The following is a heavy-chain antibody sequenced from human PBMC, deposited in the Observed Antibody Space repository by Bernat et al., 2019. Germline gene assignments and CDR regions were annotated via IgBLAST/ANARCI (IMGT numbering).Heavy chain of an antibody. CDR3: TRVSDGYGDYGSISY. D-gene: IGHD4-17*01. CDR2: IRSKAYGGTT. J-gene: IGHJ4*02. V-gene: IGHV3-49*05. CDR1: GFTFGDYA. Sequence: EVQLVESGGGLVKPGRSLRLSCTASGFTFGDYAMSWFRQAPGKGLEWVGFIRSKAYGGTTEYAASVKGRFTISRDDSKSIAYLQMNSLKTEDTAVYYCTRVSDGYGDYGSISYWGQGTLVTVSS.